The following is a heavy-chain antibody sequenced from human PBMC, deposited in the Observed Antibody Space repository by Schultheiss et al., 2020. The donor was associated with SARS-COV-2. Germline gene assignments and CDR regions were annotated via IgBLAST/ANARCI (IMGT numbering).Heavy chain of an antibody. CDR1: GFTVSSNE. CDR2: ISSSSSTI. Sequence: GGSLRLSCAASGFTVSSNEMSWVRQAPGKGLEWVSYISSSSSTIYYADSVKGRFTISRDNAKNSLYLQMNSLRAEDTAVYYCAKDSRGSGWYYGMDVWGQGTTVTVSS. V-gene: IGHV3-48*04. CDR3: AKDSRGSGWYYGMDV. J-gene: IGHJ6*02. D-gene: IGHD6-19*01.